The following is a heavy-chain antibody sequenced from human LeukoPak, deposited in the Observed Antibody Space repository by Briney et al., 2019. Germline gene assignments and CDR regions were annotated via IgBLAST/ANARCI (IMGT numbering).Heavy chain of an antibody. J-gene: IGHJ3*02. D-gene: IGHD1-26*01. CDR3: ARGGSYLSAFDI. Sequence: HTGGSLRLSCAASGFTVSSNYMSWVRQAPGKGLEWVSIIYSGGSTFYADSVKGRFTISRDNSKNTLYLQMNSLRAEDTAVYYCARGGSYLSAFDIWGQGTVVTVSS. CDR1: GFTVSSNY. CDR2: IYSGGST. V-gene: IGHV3-53*01.